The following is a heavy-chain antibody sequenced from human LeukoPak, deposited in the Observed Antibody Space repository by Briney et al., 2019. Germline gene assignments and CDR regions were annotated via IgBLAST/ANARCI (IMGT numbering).Heavy chain of an antibody. CDR2: IYYSGTT. D-gene: IGHD3-16*01. CDR1: GGSISSSSYY. V-gene: IGHV4-39*07. J-gene: IGHJ5*02. CDR3: ARAPRIGGGWFDP. Sequence: PSETLSLTCTVSGGSISSSSYYWGWIRQPPGKGLEWIGSIYYSGTTYYNPSLRSRVTVSVDTSKNQFSLKLSSVTAADTAVYYCARAPRIGGGWFDPWGQGTLVTVSS.